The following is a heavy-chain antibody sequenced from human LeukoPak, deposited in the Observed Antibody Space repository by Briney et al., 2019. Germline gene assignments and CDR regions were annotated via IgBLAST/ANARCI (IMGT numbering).Heavy chain of an antibody. J-gene: IGHJ4*02. CDR3: ARGNEIFGVLTIKTRFDN. CDR1: GYTFTGYY. CDR2: INPNSGGT. V-gene: IGHV1-2*02. Sequence: ASVKVSCKASGYTFTGYYMHWVRQAPGQGLEWMGWINPNSGGTNYAQKFQGRVTMTRDTSISTGYMELSSLRSDDTAVYYCARGNEIFGVLTIKTRFDNWGQGTLVTVSS. D-gene: IGHD3-3*01.